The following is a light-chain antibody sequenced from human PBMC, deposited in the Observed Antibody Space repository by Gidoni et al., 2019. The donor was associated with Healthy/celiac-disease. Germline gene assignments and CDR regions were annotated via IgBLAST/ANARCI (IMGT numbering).Light chain of an antibody. CDR2: GAS. V-gene: IGKV3-20*01. CDR3: QQYDSSSIT. Sequence: EIVLTQSPGTLSLSPGERATLSCRASQSVSSNYLAWYQHKPGQAPRLLIYGASSRATGIPDRFSGSGSGTDFTLTISRLEPEDFAVYYCQQYDSSSITFXQXTRLEIK. J-gene: IGKJ5*01. CDR1: QSVSSNY.